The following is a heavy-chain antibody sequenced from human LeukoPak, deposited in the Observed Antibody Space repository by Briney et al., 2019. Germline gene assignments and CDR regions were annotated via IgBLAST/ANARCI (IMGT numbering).Heavy chain of an antibody. D-gene: IGHD6-13*01. CDR3: ASSEDSSSWTNWFDP. J-gene: IGHJ5*02. V-gene: IGHV4-59*12. CDR1: GGSISSYY. CDR2: IYYSGST. Sequence: SETLSLTCTVSGGSISSYYWSWIRQPPGKGLEWIGYIYYSGSTKYNPSLKSRVTISVDTSKNQFSLKLSSVTAADTAVYYCASSEDSSSWTNWFDPWGQGTLVTVSS.